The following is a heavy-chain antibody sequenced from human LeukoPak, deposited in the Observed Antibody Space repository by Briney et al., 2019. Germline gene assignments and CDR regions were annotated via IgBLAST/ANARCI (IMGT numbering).Heavy chain of an antibody. CDR3: ARDNYGSGSYYNIPWFRDYYYYGMDV. CDR2: IYTSGST. D-gene: IGHD3-10*01. J-gene: IGHJ6*02. V-gene: IGHV4-4*07. CDR1: GGSISSYY. Sequence: SETLSLTCTVSGGSISSYYWSWIRQPAGKGLEWIGRIYTSGSTNYNPSLKSRVTMSVDTSKDQFSLKLSSVTAADTAVYYCARDNYGSGSYYNIPWFRDYYYYGMDVWGQGTTVTVSS.